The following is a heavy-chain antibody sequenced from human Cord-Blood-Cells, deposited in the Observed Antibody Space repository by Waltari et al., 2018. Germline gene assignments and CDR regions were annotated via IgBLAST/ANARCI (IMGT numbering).Heavy chain of an antibody. V-gene: IGHV4-39*01. Sequence: QLQLQESGPGLVKPSETLSLTCTVSGGSISSSSYYWGWIRQPPGKGLEWIGSIYYSGSTYYNPSLKSRVTISVDTSKNQFSLKLSSVTAADTAVYYCARRKTAAGLFDYWGQGTLVTVSS. J-gene: IGHJ4*02. CDR2: IYYSGST. D-gene: IGHD6-13*01. CDR1: GGSISSSSYY. CDR3: ARRKTAAGLFDY.